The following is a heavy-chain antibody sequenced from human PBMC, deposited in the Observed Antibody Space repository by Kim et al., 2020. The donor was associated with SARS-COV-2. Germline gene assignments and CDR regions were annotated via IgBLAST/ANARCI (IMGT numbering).Heavy chain of an antibody. V-gene: IGHV4-39*01. J-gene: IGHJ5*02. D-gene: IGHD3-3*01. CDR2: IYYSGST. CDR1: GGSISSSSYY. CDR3: ARGRLYYDFWSGQLNWFDP. Sequence: SETLSLTCTVSGGSISSSSYYWGWIRQPPGKGLEWIGSIYYSGSTYYNPSLKSRVTISVDTSKNQFSLKLSSVTAADTAVYYCARGRLYYDFWSGQLNWFDPWGQGTLVTVSS.